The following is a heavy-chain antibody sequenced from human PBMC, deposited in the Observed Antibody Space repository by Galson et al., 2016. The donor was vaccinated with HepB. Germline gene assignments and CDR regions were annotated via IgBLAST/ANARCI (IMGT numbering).Heavy chain of an antibody. CDR3: ARFVTGTTRGRFDY. J-gene: IGHJ4*02. D-gene: IGHD1-1*01. CDR2: IYHSGSS. CDR1: GFTFNSYG. V-gene: IGHV4-38-2*01. Sequence: LRLSCAASGFTFNSYGMIWFRQAPGKGLEWTGSIYHSGSSYYNPSLKSRVTISVDTSKNHFSLKLSSVTAADTAVYYCARFVTGTTRGRFDYWGQGTLVIVSS.